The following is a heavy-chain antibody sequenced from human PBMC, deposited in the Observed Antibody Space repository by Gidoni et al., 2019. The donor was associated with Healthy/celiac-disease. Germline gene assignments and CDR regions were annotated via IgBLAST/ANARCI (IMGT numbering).Heavy chain of an antibody. J-gene: IGHJ4*02. Sequence: VQLVESGGGLVQPGGALGPSCSASGCPFSSYAMHWVRQAPGKGLEYVSAISSNGGTTYYAASMKGRFTISRNNSKHTLYLQMSSLRAEDAAVYYCVKVQWFGDLSDFWGQGTLVTVSS. D-gene: IGHD3-10*01. CDR2: ISSNGGTT. V-gene: IGHV3-64D*06. CDR3: VKVQWFGDLSDF. CDR1: GCPFSSYA.